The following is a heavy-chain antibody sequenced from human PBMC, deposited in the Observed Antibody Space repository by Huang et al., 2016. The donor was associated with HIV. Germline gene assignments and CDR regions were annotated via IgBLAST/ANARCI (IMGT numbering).Heavy chain of an antibody. Sequence: EVQLVESGGDLVQPGGSLRLSCAASGFTFNKYWMHWVRQAPGKGLGGGSRIDAEGGDTIYADSVNGRFNISRDNAKNTLFLQMNSLRGEDTAVYYCGRVIPYCAGGICYRNWFDSGGQGTLVTVSS. D-gene: IGHD2-8*02. CDR1: GFTFNKYW. CDR2: IDAEGGDT. V-gene: IGHV3-74*01. J-gene: IGHJ5*01. CDR3: GRVIPYCAGGICYRNWFDS.